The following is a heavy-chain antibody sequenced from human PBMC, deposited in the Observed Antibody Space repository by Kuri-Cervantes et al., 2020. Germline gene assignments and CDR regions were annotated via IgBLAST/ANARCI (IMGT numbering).Heavy chain of an antibody. D-gene: IGHD3-16*01. Sequence: GESLKISCAASGFTFSSYAMSWVRQAPGKGLEWVSAISGSGGSTYYADSVKGRFTISRDNSKNTLYLQKNSLRAEDTAVYYCAKGGYDYIWGSSFSFFDYWGQGTLVTVSS. J-gene: IGHJ4*02. CDR2: ISGSGGST. V-gene: IGHV3-23*01. CDR1: GFTFSSYA. CDR3: AKGGYDYIWGSSFSFFDY.